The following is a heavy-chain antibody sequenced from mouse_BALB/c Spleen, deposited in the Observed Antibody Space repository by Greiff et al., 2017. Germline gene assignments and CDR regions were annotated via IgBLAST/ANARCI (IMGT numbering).Heavy chain of an antibody. Sequence: VQLQQSGPELVKPGASVKISCKASGYAFSSSWMNWVKQRPGQGLEWIGRIYPGDGDTNYNGKFKGKATLTADKSSSTAYMQLSSLTSVDSAVYFCANYRYDEDAMDYWGQGTSVTVSS. V-gene: IGHV1-82*01. CDR2: IYPGDGDT. D-gene: IGHD2-14*01. J-gene: IGHJ4*01. CDR1: GYAFSSSW. CDR3: ANYRYDEDAMDY.